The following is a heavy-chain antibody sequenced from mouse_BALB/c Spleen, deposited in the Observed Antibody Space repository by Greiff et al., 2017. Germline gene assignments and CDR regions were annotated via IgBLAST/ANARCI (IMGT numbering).Heavy chain of an antibody. CDR2: IWSGGST. CDR1: GFSLTSYG. J-gene: IGHJ4*01. Sequence: VQGVESGPGLVQPSQSLSITCTVSGFSLTSYGVHWVRQSPGKGLEWLGVIWSGGSTDYNAAFISRLSISKDNSKSQVFLKMNSLQTDDTAMYYCARDLDYRYDDYYAMDYWGQGTSVTVSS. CDR3: ARDLDYRYDDYYAMDY. V-gene: IGHV2-2*01. D-gene: IGHD2-14*01.